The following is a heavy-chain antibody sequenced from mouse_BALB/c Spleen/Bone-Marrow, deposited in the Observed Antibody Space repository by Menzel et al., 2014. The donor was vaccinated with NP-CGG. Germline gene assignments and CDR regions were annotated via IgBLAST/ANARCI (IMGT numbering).Heavy chain of an antibody. V-gene: IGHV1-14*01. Sequence: VQLKQSGPELVKPGASVKMSCKASGYTFISYVMHWVKRKPGQGLEWIGYINPYNDGTKYNEKFKGKATLTSDKSSSTAYMELSSLTSEDSAVYYCAPGDFAYGGQGTLVTVSA. CDR2: INPYNDGT. CDR3: APGDFAY. CDR1: GYTFISYV. J-gene: IGHJ3*01.